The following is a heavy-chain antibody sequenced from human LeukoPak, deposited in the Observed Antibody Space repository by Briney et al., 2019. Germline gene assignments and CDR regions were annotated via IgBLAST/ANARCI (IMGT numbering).Heavy chain of an antibody. CDR1: GYTFTGYY. V-gene: IGHV1-2*02. Sequence: GASVKVSCKASGYTFTGYYMHWVRQAPGQGLEWMGWINPNSGGTNYAQKFQGRVTLTRDTSAATAYMELSRLRSEDTAVYYCARPLCGDRSHEIGFDYWGQGTLVSVSS. CDR3: ARPLCGDRSHEIGFDY. CDR2: INPNSGGT. J-gene: IGHJ4*02. D-gene: IGHD2-21*02.